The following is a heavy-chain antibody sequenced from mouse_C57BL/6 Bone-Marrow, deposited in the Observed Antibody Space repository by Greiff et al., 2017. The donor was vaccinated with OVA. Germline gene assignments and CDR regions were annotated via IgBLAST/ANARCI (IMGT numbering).Heavy chain of an antibody. V-gene: IGHV3-6*01. CDR2: ISYDGSN. J-gene: IGHJ3*01. Sequence: EVQLQESGPGLVKPSQSLSLTCSVTGYSITSGYYWNWIRQFPGNNLEWMCYISYDGSNNYNPSLKNRISITRDTSKNQFFLKLNSVTTEDTATYDCARDRHYYGRSYIAYWGQGTLVTVSA. CDR1: GYSITSGYY. CDR3: ARDRHYYGRSYIAY. D-gene: IGHD1-1*01.